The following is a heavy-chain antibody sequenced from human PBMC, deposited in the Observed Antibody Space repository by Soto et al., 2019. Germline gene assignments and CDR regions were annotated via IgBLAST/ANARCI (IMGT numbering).Heavy chain of an antibody. CDR3: ARHDGFSSGRIFDY. CDR1: GGPITSRTDS. Sequence: SETLSLTCAVSGGPITSRTDSWGWIRQPPGKTLEWIGTIYYHGNTYSNPSLKSRVTISVDTSNNQLSLKLRSVTAADTAVYYCARHDGFSSGRIFDYWGHGTLVTVSS. V-gene: IGHV4-39*01. J-gene: IGHJ4*01. D-gene: IGHD6-19*01. CDR2: IYYHGNT.